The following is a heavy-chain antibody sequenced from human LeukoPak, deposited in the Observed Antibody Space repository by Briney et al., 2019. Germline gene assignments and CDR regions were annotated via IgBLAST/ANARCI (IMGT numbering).Heavy chain of an antibody. Sequence: ASVKVSCKASGYTFTSYDINWVRQATGQGLEWMGWMNRNSGNTGYAQKFQGRVTMTRNTSISTAYMELSSLRSEDTAVYYCARDRYCSGGSCYSDFDYWGQGTLVTVSS. D-gene: IGHD2-15*01. V-gene: IGHV1-8*01. CDR1: GYTFTSYD. J-gene: IGHJ4*02. CDR3: ARDRYCSGGSCYSDFDY. CDR2: MNRNSGNT.